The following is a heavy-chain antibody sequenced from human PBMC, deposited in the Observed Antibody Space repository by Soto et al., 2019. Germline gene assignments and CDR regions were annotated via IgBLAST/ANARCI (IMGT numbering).Heavy chain of an antibody. J-gene: IGHJ4*02. CDR1: GGSINSYY. Sequence: PSETLSLTCTVSGGSINSYYWIWIRQPPGKGLEWIGSIHHTGSTNYNPSLKSRVTISVDTSKNQFSLRLSSVTAADTAVYYCGRQGLKDGYCSSTSCPLDYWGQGTLVTVSS. D-gene: IGHD2-2*03. CDR2: IHHTGST. CDR3: GRQGLKDGYCSSTSCPLDY. V-gene: IGHV4-59*01.